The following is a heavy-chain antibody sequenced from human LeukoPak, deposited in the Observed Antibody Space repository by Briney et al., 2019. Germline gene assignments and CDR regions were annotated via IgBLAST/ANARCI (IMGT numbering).Heavy chain of an antibody. CDR3: ATGRFLENYYYYYMDV. D-gene: IGHD3-3*01. J-gene: IGHJ6*03. V-gene: IGHV1-24*01. CDR1: GYTLTELS. Sequence: ASVKVSCKVSGYTLTELSMHWVRQAPGKGLEWMGGFDPEDGETIYAQKFQGRVTMTEDTSTDTAYMELSSLRSEDTAVYYCATGRFLENYYYYYMDVWGKGTTVTVSS. CDR2: FDPEDGET.